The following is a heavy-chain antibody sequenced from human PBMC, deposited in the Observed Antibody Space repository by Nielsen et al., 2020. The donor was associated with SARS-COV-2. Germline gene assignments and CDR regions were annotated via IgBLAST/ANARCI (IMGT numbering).Heavy chain of an antibody. D-gene: IGHD3-3*01. J-gene: IGHJ6*02. V-gene: IGHV7-4-1*02. CDR3: ARGQEVFWSGYLAGGLTYYYYGMDV. Sequence: WVRQAPGQGLEWMGWINTNTGNPTYAQGFTGRFVFSLDTSVSTAYLQISSLKAEDTAVYYCARGQEVFWSGYLAGGLTYYYYGMDVWGQGTTVTVSS. CDR2: INTNTGNP.